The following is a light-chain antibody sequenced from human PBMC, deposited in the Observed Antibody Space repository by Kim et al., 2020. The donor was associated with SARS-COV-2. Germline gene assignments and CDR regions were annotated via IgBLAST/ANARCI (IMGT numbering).Light chain of an antibody. CDR3: QQYGNSPRT. V-gene: IGKV3-20*01. Sequence: SPGERATLSCRASHSVSSSSLAWYQQTPGQPPRLLIYGASNRATGIPDRFSGSGSGTDFTLTISRLEPEDFAVYYCQQYGNSPRTFGQGTKVDIK. J-gene: IGKJ1*01. CDR1: HSVSSSS. CDR2: GAS.